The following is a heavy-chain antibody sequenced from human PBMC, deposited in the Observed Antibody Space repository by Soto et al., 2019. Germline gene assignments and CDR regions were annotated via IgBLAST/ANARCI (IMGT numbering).Heavy chain of an antibody. CDR2: ISGSGGST. J-gene: IGHJ4*02. Sequence: GGSLRLSCAASGFTFSSYAMSWVRKAPGKGLEWVLAISGSGGSTYYADSVKGRFTISRDNSKNTLYLQMNSLRAEDTAVYYCAKDLFAEQWLILGYWGQGTLVTVSS. CDR1: GFTFSSYA. CDR3: AKDLFAEQWLILGY. D-gene: IGHD6-19*01. V-gene: IGHV3-23*01.